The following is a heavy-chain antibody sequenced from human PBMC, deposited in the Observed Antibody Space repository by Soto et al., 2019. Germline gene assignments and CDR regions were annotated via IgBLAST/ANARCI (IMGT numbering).Heavy chain of an antibody. Sequence: QVQLVESGGGVVQPGRSLRLSCEASGFAIRSNAIHWVRQAPGKGLEWVAVISFGGSYKYYADSVKGRFTVSRDNSKNTVSLQMGSLTGEDSALYYCVRAAGIAAAGSSQGVLWGQGTLVTVSS. CDR2: ISFGGSYK. J-gene: IGHJ4*02. CDR3: VRAAGIAAAGSSQGVL. D-gene: IGHD6-13*01. V-gene: IGHV3-30*04. CDR1: GFAIRSNA.